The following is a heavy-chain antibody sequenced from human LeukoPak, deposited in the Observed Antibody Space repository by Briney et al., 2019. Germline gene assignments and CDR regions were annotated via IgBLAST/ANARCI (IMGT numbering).Heavy chain of an antibody. Sequence: PSETLSLTCTVSGYSISGGYYWGWIRPPPGKGLEWIGRIYYSGSTYYNPSLKSRVTISVDTSKNQFSLKLSSVTAADTAVYYCARVLKPYYYDSSGHGAFDIWGQGTMVTVSS. CDR3: ARVLKPYYYDSSGHGAFDI. V-gene: IGHV4-38-2*02. CDR1: GYSISGGYY. D-gene: IGHD3-22*01. J-gene: IGHJ3*02. CDR2: IYYSGST.